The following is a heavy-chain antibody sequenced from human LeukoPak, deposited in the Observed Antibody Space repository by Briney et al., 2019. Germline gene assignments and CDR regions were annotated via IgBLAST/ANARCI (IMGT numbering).Heavy chain of an antibody. J-gene: IGHJ4*02. D-gene: IGHD6-13*01. CDR1: GFTFDDYA. CDR3: ARSIAAAGWTTFDY. CDR2: ISWNSGSI. Sequence: GGSLRLSCAASGFTFDDYAMHWVRQAPGKGLEWVSGISWNSGSIGYADSVKGRFTISRDNAKNSLYLQMNSLRAEDTAVYYCARSIAAAGWTTFDYWGQGTLVTVSS. V-gene: IGHV3-9*01.